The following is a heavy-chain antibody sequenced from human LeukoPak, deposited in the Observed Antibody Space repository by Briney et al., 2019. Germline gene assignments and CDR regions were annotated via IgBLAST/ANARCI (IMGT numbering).Heavy chain of an antibody. Sequence: ASVTVSCMASGYTFTSYGISRVRQAPGQGLEWMGWISAYTGNTNDAPKLQGRVTMTSDTSTSTAYMELRSLISDDTAVYYCARDFGGYFDYWGQGTLVTVSS. V-gene: IGHV1-18*01. J-gene: IGHJ4*03. CDR2: ISAYTGNT. CDR1: GYTFTSYG. D-gene: IGHD3-3*01. CDR3: ARDFGGYFDY.